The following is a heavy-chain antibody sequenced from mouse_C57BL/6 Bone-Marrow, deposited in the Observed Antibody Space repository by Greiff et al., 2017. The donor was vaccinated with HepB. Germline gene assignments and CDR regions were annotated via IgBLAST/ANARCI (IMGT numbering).Heavy chain of an antibody. CDR2: IWSGGST. CDR1: GFSLTSYG. V-gene: IGHV2-2*01. CDR3: ASPDSSGYGFAY. D-gene: IGHD3-2*02. Sequence: QVQLQQSGPGLVQPSQSLSITCTVSGFSLTSYGVHWVRQSPGKGLEWLGVIWSGGSTDYNAAFISRLSISKDNSKSQVFFKMNGLQADDTAIYYCASPDSSGYGFAYWGQGTLVTVSA. J-gene: IGHJ3*01.